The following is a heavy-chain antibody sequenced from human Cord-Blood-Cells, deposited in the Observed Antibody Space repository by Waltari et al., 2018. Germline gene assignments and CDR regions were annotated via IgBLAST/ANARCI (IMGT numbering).Heavy chain of an antibody. V-gene: IGHV3-30*04. CDR1: GFTFSSYA. CDR2: KSYEGMNK. Sequence: QVQLVESGGGVVQPGRSLRLSCAASGFTFSSYAMHWVRQAPGKGREWVGGKSYEGMNKSYAASVKGRFTISRDNSKNTLYLQMNSLRAEDTAVYYCARGDTAMAPFDYWGQGTLVTVSS. CDR3: ARGDTAMAPFDY. J-gene: IGHJ4*02. D-gene: IGHD5-18*01.